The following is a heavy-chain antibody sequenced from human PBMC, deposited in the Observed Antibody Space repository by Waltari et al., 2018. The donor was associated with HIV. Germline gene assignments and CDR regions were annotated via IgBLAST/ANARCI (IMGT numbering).Heavy chain of an antibody. Sequence: QVQLQESGPGLVKPSETLSLTCTVSGYSISSGYYWGWIRQPPGKGLEWIGSIYHSGSTYNNPSLKSRVTISVDTSKNQFSLKLSSVTAADTAVYYCARVSFATPDSDYYGMDVWGQGTTVTVSS. CDR2: IYHSGST. D-gene: IGHD5-12*01. J-gene: IGHJ6*02. CDR1: GYSISSGYY. V-gene: IGHV4-38-2*02. CDR3: ARVSFATPDSDYYGMDV.